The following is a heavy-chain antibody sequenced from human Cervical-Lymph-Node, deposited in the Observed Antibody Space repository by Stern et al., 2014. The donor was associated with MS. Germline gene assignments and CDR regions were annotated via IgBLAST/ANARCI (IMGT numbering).Heavy chain of an antibody. D-gene: IGHD1-26*01. Sequence: QLVQSGADVKKPGASVTVSCRTSGYTFIDYYIHWVRQAPGQGLEWMGIINLSDGATTYAQKFQGRVTMTRDTSTNTAYMQLGSLTSEDTAVFFCAREGADNDAFDVWGQGTMVTVSS. CDR3: AREGADNDAFDV. V-gene: IGHV1-46*03. CDR2: INLSDGAT. CDR1: GYTFIDYY. J-gene: IGHJ3*01.